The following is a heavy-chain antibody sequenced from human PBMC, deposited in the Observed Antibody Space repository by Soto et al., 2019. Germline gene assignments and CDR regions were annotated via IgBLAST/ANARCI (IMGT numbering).Heavy chain of an antibody. CDR3: ARDLAAVYPSPNMN. Sequence: GGSLRLSCAASGFTFSSYSMNWVRQAPGKGLEWVSYISSSSSTIYYADSVKGRFTISRDNAKNSLYLQMNSLRDEDTAVYYCARDLAAVYPSPNMNWGQGTLVTVSS. CDR2: ISSSSSTI. D-gene: IGHD6-13*01. J-gene: IGHJ4*02. V-gene: IGHV3-48*02. CDR1: GFTFSSYS.